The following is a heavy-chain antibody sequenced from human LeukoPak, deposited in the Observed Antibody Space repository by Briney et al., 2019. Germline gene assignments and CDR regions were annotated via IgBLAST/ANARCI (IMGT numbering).Heavy chain of an antibody. V-gene: IGHV1-69*05. CDR1: GGTFSSYA. CDR2: IIPIFGTA. D-gene: IGHD3-22*01. J-gene: IGHJ4*02. CDR3: ARQGYYDRSGLFDY. Sequence: SVKVSCKASGGTFSSYAISWVRQAPGQGLEWMGGIIPIFGTATYAHKFQGRVTITTDESTSAAYMELSSLRSEDTAVYYCARQGYYDRSGLFDYWGQGTLVTVSS.